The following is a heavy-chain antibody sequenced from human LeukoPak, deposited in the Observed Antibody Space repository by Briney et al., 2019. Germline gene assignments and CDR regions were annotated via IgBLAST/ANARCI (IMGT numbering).Heavy chain of an antibody. CDR2: ISSSGSDI. CDR3: ASDQSGVKDFDY. V-gene: IGHV3-21*05. CDR1: GFTFSSYA. D-gene: IGHD3-10*01. J-gene: IGHJ4*02. Sequence: GGSLRLSCAASGFTFSSYAMSWVRRAPGKGLEWVSFISSSGSDIYYADSVKGRFTISRDNAKSSLYLQMNSLRADDTAVYYCASDQSGVKDFDYWGQGTLVTVSS.